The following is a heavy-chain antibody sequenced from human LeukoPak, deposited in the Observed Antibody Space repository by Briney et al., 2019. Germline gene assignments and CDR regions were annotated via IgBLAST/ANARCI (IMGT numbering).Heavy chain of an antibody. CDR2: IYYSGST. CDR3: ARVHGSSSWYFGAFDI. Sequence: SETLSLTCAVYGGSFSGYYWSWIRQPPGKGLEWIGSIYYSGSTYYNPSLKSRVTISVDTSKNQFSLKLSSVTAADTAVYYCARVHGSSSWYFGAFDIWGQGTMVTVSS. J-gene: IGHJ3*02. CDR1: GGSFSGYY. D-gene: IGHD6-13*01. V-gene: IGHV4-34*01.